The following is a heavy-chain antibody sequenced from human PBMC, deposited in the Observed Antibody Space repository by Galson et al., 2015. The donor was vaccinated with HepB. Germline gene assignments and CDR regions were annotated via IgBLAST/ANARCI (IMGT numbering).Heavy chain of an antibody. Sequence: SVKVSCKASGYIFTTNGICWVRQAPGQGLEWLGWISINSGNTNYVERLQGRVTMTRDTSTSTAYMELRRLTSDDTAVYYCARDRSHSLDYWGQGTLVTVSS. CDR2: ISINSGNT. J-gene: IGHJ4*02. D-gene: IGHD6-6*01. CDR1: GYIFTTNG. CDR3: ARDRSHSLDY. V-gene: IGHV1-18*04.